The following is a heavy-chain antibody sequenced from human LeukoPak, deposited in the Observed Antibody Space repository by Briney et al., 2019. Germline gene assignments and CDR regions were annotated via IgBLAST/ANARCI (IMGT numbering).Heavy chain of an antibody. CDR1: GILVSSNY. J-gene: IGHJ3*02. CDR2: IDSTGST. Sequence: PGGSLRLSCVASGILVSSNYMSWVRQAPGKGLEWVSFIDSTGSTYYADSVKGRFTISRDNSRNTLYLQMNNLRVEDTAVYYCARRERLGYSYGRGTLDIWGQGTMVTVSS. CDR3: ARRERLGYSYGRGTLDI. V-gene: IGHV3-66*01. D-gene: IGHD5-18*01.